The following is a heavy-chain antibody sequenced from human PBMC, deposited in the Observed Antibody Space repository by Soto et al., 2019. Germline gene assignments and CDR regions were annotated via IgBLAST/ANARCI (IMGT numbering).Heavy chain of an antibody. D-gene: IGHD6-19*01. CDR1: GFSFSSYW. V-gene: IGHV3-7*01. J-gene: IGHJ4*01. CDR3: ARVAYGNGWIFDY. CDR2: IKQDGSEK. Sequence: GGSLRLSCAASGFSFSSYWMSWFRQASGKGLEWVANIKQDGSEKYYVDSVKGRFTLSRDNAKNSLQLQMSSLRDEDTAIYFCARVAYGNGWIFDYWGQGTLVTVSS.